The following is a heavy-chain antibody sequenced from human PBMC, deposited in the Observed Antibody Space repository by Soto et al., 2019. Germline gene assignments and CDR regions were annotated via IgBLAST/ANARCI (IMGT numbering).Heavy chain of an antibody. J-gene: IGHJ6*02. V-gene: IGHV1-18*04. D-gene: IGHD6-13*01. CDR2: ISGYNGNT. Sequence: QVQLVQSGPEVRKPGASVKVSCKASGYIFSRYGISWVRQAPGQGLGWMAWISGYNGNTKFGERVQGRVNVTTDTSTSTAYMALRSLRSDDTAVYYCAREAAAERNYYGLDVWGQGTTVIVSS. CDR1: GYIFSRYG. CDR3: AREAAAERNYYGLDV.